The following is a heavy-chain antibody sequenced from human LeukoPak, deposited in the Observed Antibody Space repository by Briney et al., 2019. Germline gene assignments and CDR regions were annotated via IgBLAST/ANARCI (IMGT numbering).Heavy chain of an antibody. J-gene: IGHJ4*02. CDR2: INHSGST. CDR3: ARGPKEYYYDSSGYYSFSYDY. Sequence: SETLSLTSAVYGGSFSGYYWSWIRQPPGKGLEWIGEINHSGSTNYNPSLKSRVTISVDTSKNQFSLKLSSVTAADTAVYYCARGPKEYYYDSSGYYSFSYDYWGQGTLVTVSS. V-gene: IGHV4-34*01. D-gene: IGHD3-22*01. CDR1: GGSFSGYY.